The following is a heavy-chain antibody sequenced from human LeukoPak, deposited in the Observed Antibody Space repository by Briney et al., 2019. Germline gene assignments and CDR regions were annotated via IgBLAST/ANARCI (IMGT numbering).Heavy chain of an antibody. CDR1: GGSISNYY. CDR3: ARGRWLQLPDR. Sequence: SETLPLTCTVSGGSISNYYWSWIRQPPGKGLEWIGFIYYTGSTDYNPSLKSRVTISVDTSKNQFSLKLSSVTAADTAVYYCARGRWLQLPDRWGQGTLVTVSS. J-gene: IGHJ4*02. V-gene: IGHV4-59*01. CDR2: IYYTGST. D-gene: IGHD5-24*01.